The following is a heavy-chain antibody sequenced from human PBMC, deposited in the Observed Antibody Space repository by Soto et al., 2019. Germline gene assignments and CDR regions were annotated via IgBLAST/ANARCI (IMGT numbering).Heavy chain of an antibody. Sequence: SETLSLTCTVSGGSISSSSYYWGWIRQPPGKGLEWIGSIYYSGSTYYNPSLKSRVTISEDKSKNQFSLKLSAVTAADTAVYYCARHIRDAGTTGAFDIWGQGTMVTVSS. CDR1: GGSISSSSYY. CDR2: IYYSGST. V-gene: IGHV4-39*01. D-gene: IGHD1-7*01. J-gene: IGHJ3*02. CDR3: ARHIRDAGTTGAFDI.